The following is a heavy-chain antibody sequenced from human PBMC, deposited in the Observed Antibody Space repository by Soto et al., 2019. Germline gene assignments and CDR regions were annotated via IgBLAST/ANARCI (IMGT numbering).Heavy chain of an antibody. D-gene: IGHD6-13*01. CDR1: GFTSSDYY. Sequence: QVQLVESGGGLVKPGGSLRLSCAASGFTSSDYYMSWIRQAPGKGLEYISYITNSGDTIYNADSVRGRFTISRDNAKNQLYLHMNSRRAGDTAVYYCARDRSSSWYGRGYHYYGMDVWGQGTTVTVSS. CDR2: ITNSGDTI. V-gene: IGHV3-11*01. CDR3: ARDRSSSWYGRGYHYYGMDV. J-gene: IGHJ6*02.